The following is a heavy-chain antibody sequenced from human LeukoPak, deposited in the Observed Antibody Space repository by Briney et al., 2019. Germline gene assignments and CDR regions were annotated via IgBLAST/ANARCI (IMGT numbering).Heavy chain of an antibody. CDR2: FDPEDGET. CDR1: GYTLTELS. CDR3: ATDLGLLWFGEPNYGMDV. J-gene: IGHJ6*02. Sequence: GASVKVSCKVSGYTLTELSMHWVRQAPGKGLEWMGGFDPEDGETIYAQKFQGRVTMTEDTSTDTAYMELSSLRSEDTAVYYCATDLGLLWFGEPNYGMDVWGQGTMATVSS. D-gene: IGHD3-10*01. V-gene: IGHV1-24*01.